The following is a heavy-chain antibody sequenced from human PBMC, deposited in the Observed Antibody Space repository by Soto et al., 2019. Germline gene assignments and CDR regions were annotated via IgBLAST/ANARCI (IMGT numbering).Heavy chain of an antibody. V-gene: IGHV3-11*06. CDR1: GFTFSDYY. CDR2: ISSSSSYT. J-gene: IGHJ6*01. Sequence: PGGSLRLSCAASGFTFSDYYMSWIRQAPGKGLEWVSYISSSSSYTNYADSVKSRFTISRDNAKNSLYLQSNSLRAEDTAVYYCAIWGFWSGYYTSDTCYYGMDVWGQGT. CDR3: AIWGFWSGYYTSDTCYYGMDV. D-gene: IGHD3-3*01.